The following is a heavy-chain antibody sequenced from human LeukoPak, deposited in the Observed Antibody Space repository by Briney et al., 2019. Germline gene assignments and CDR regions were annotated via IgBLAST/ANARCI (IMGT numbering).Heavy chain of an antibody. V-gene: IGHV4-39*01. CDR2: VSHDGIT. CDR3: ARHTIFCSFINCSPFDP. D-gene: IGHD3-3*01. CDR1: GGSIYSALYY. J-gene: IGHJ5*02. Sequence: SETLSLTCTVSGGSIYSALYYWAWIRQPPEKHLEGIGSVSHDGITKYSPSLGGRVSLSADTSKNAFFMEVHSVTVADSAIYYCARHTIFCSFINCSPFDPWGQGTLVTVSS.